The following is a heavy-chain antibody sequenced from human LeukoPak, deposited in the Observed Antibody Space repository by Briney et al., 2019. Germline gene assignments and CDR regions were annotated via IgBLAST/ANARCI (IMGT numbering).Heavy chain of an antibody. CDR1: GGSISSYY. CDR2: IYTSGST. V-gene: IGHV4-4*09. Sequence: SETLSLTCTVSGGSISSYYWSWIRQPPGKGLEWIGYIYTSGSTNYNPSLKSRVTISVDTSKNQFSLKLSSVTAADTAVYYCARAKYCSSTSCYAYNWFDPWGQGTLVTVSS. J-gene: IGHJ5*02. D-gene: IGHD2-2*01. CDR3: ARAKYCSSTSCYAYNWFDP.